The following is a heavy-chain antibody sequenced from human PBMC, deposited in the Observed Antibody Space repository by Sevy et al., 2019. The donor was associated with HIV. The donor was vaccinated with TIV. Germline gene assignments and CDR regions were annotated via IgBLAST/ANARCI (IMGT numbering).Heavy chain of an antibody. CDR1: GGSFSGYY. Sequence: ETLSLTCAVHGGSFSGYYWSWIRESPGKGLEWIGEINDSGITNYNRSLKSRVTISVDTSKKEFSLRLSSVTAADTAVYYCARSPHVVVVPGAPSWFDPWGQGTLVTVSS. J-gene: IGHJ5*02. V-gene: IGHV4-34*01. CDR2: INDSGIT. CDR3: ARSPHVVVVPGAPSWFDP. D-gene: IGHD2-2*01.